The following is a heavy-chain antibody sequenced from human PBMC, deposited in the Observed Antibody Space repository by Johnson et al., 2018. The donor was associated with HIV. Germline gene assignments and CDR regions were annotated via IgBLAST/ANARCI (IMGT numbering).Heavy chain of an antibody. CDR3: ARNRPVSYGYRGAFDI. D-gene: IGHD5-18*01. CDR1: GFTFSDYY. CDR2: ISIAGTTI. J-gene: IGHJ3*02. Sequence: QVQLVESGGGVVQPGRSLRLSCAASGFTFSDYYMSWIRQAPGKGLDWVSYISIAGTTIYYADSVKGRFTISRDNAMKSLYLQINSLRAEDTAVYYCARNRPVSYGYRGAFDIWGQGTMVTVSS. V-gene: IGHV3-11*04.